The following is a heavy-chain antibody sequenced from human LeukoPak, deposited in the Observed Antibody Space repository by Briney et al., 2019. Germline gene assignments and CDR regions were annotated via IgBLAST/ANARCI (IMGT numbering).Heavy chain of an antibody. CDR2: INHSGST. J-gene: IGHJ5*02. V-gene: IGHV4-34*01. D-gene: IGHD2-2*01. Sequence: SETLSLTCTVSGGSISSYYWSWIRQPPGKGLEWIGEINHSGSTNYNPSLKSRVTISVDTSKNQFSLKLSSVTAADTAVYYCARGNEHCSSTSCYALGDWFDPWGQGTLVTVSS. CDR3: ARGNEHCSSTSCYALGDWFDP. CDR1: GGSISSYY.